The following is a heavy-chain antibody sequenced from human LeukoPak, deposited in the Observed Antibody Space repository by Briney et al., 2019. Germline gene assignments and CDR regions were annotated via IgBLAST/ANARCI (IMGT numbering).Heavy chain of an antibody. D-gene: IGHD2-15*01. CDR2: INPSGGST. V-gene: IGHV1-46*01. CDR1: GYTFISYY. J-gene: IGHJ5*02. Sequence: ASVKVSCKASGYTFISYYMHWVRQAPGQGLEWMGIINPSGGSTSYAQKFQGRVTMTRDTSTSTVYMELSSLRSEDTAVYYCARAPPDCSGGSCYSSDWFDPWGQGTLVTVSS. CDR3: ARAPPDCSGGSCYSSDWFDP.